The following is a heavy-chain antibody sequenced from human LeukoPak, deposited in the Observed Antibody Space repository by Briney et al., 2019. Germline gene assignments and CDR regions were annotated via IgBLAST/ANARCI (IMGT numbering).Heavy chain of an antibody. CDR1: GGSFSGYY. D-gene: IGHD6-19*01. J-gene: IGHJ4*02. V-gene: IGHV4-34*01. CDR2: INHSGST. CDR3: ARGALAVAVDY. Sequence: SETLSLTCAVYGGSFSGYYWSWIRQPLGKGLEWIGDINHSGSTNYNPSLKSRFTISVDTSKNQFSLKLSAVTAADTAVYYCARGALAVAVDYWGQGTLVTVSS.